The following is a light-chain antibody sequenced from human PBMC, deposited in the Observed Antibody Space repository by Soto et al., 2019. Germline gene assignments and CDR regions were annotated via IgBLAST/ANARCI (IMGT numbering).Light chain of an antibody. CDR1: QSISNVY. CDR2: GAS. J-gene: IGKJ2*01. V-gene: IGKV3-20*01. Sequence: IVLTQSPGTLSLSPGERATLSCRASQSISNVYFGWYQKRPGQAPRLLICGASSRATGIPDRFSGRAAGTDFPLTISRLDPEDFAVYYCQQYGNSPYTFGQGTKLEIK. CDR3: QQYGNSPYT.